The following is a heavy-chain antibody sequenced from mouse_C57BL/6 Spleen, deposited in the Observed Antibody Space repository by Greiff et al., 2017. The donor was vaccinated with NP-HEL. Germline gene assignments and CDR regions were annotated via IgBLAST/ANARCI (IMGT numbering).Heavy chain of an antibody. Sequence: EVQRVESGAELVKPGASVKLSCTASGFNIKDYYMHWVKQRTEQGLEWIGRIDPEDGETKYAPKFQGKATITADTSSNTAYLQLSSLTSEDTAVYYCARWDGYYPSYYAMDYWGQGTSVTVSS. V-gene: IGHV14-2*01. CDR2: IDPEDGET. D-gene: IGHD2-3*01. J-gene: IGHJ4*01. CDR1: GFNIKDYY. CDR3: ARWDGYYPSYYAMDY.